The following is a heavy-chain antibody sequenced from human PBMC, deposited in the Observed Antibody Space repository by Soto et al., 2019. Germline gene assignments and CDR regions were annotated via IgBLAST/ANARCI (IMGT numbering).Heavy chain of an antibody. CDR3: AKGLTPYSSSWYYYYGMDV. D-gene: IGHD6-13*01. J-gene: IGHJ6*02. CDR2: ISGSGGST. CDR1: GFTFSSYA. Sequence: EVQLLESGGGLVQPGGSLRLSCAASGFTFSSYAMSWVRQAPGKGLEWVSAISGSGGSTYYADSVKGRFTISRDNSKNTLYLQMNSLRAEDTAVYHCAKGLTPYSSSWYYYYGMDVWGQGTTVTVSS. V-gene: IGHV3-23*01.